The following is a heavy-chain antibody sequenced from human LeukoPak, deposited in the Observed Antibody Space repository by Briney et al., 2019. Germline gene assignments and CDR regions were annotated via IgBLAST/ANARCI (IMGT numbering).Heavy chain of an antibody. V-gene: IGHV3-66*01. Sequence: PGGSLRLSCAASGFTFSSYGMSWARQAPGKGLEWVSVIYSGGSTYYADSVKGRFTISRDNSKNTLYLQMNSLRAEDTAVYYCARIVTFGSYYMDVWGKGTTVTISS. D-gene: IGHD3-16*01. CDR1: GFTFSSYG. CDR2: IYSGGST. CDR3: ARIVTFGSYYMDV. J-gene: IGHJ6*03.